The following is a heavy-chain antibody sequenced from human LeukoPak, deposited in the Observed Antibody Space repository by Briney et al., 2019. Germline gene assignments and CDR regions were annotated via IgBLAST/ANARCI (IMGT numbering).Heavy chain of an antibody. J-gene: IGHJ4*02. Sequence: SETLSLTCTVSGGSISSYYWSWIRQPPGKGLEWIGYIYYTGSTDYNPSLKSRVAISVDTSRNQFSLKLSSVTAADTAVYYCARGSKAAPGTFDYWGQGTLVTVSS. CDR2: IYYTGST. V-gene: IGHV4-59*01. CDR1: GGSISSYY. D-gene: IGHD6-13*01. CDR3: ARGSKAAPGTFDY.